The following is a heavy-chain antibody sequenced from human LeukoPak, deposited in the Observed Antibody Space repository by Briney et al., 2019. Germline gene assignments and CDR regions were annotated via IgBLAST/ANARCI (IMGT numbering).Heavy chain of an antibody. CDR1: GYTFSNYG. CDR3: AGGGITMVRGAPYNWFDP. CDR2: TSYNGNT. V-gene: IGHV1-18*04. D-gene: IGHD3-10*01. J-gene: IGHJ5*02. Sequence: ASVKVSCKASGYTFSNYGISWVRQAPGLGLEWMGWTSYNGNTNYAQKFQDRVTITADKSTSTAYMELSSLRSEDTAVYYCAGGGITMVRGAPYNWFDPWGQGTLVTVSS.